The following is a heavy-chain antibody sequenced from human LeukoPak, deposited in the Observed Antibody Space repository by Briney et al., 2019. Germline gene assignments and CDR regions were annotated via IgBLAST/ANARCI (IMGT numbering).Heavy chain of an antibody. CDR3: ARDVGEYYYMDV. CDR2: INPSGAGT. V-gene: IGHV1-46*01. D-gene: IGHD2-15*01. J-gene: IGHJ6*03. Sequence: APVKVSCKASGYIFTSYYMHWVRQAPGQGLEWMGIINPSGAGTRYAQKFQGRVTMTRDTSTSTVYMELSSLRSEGTAVYYCARDVGEYYYMDVWGKGTTVTVSS. CDR1: GYIFTSYY.